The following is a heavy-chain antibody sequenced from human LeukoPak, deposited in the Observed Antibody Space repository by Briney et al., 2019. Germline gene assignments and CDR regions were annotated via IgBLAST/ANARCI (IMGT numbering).Heavy chain of an antibody. CDR1: GYTFTGYY. J-gene: IGHJ4*02. CDR2: ITPNSGGT. CDR3: ARTLGYSYGPAGWYFDY. V-gene: IGHV1-2*02. D-gene: IGHD5-18*01. Sequence: ASVTVSCKASGYTFTGYYMHWVRQAPGQGLEWMGWITPNSGGTRYAQKFQGRVTMTWDTSISTAYMELSSLKSDDTAVYYCARTLGYSYGPAGWYFDYWGRGALDPVSS.